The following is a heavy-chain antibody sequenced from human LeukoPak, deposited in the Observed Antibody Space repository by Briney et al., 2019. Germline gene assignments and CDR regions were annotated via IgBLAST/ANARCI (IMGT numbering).Heavy chain of an antibody. CDR1: GFTFSSYA. Sequence: GGSLRLSCAASGFTFSSYAMSWVRQAPGKGLEWVAAISGSGGSTYYADSVKGRFTISRDNSKNTLYLQMNSLRAEDTAVYYCAKSIKYYYDSSGYYRAFDIWGQGTMVTVSS. D-gene: IGHD3-22*01. J-gene: IGHJ3*02. CDR2: ISGSGGST. CDR3: AKSIKYYYDSSGYYRAFDI. V-gene: IGHV3-23*01.